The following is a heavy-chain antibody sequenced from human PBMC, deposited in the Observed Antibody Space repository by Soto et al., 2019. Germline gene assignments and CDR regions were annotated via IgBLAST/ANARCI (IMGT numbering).Heavy chain of an antibody. D-gene: IGHD3-16*02. CDR3: ARDIGCYDYVWVSYRPDWYFDL. Sequence: QVQLVQSGAEVKKPGSSVKVSCKASGGTFSSYAISWMRQAPGQGREWMGGIIPIFGTANYAQKFQGRVTITADKAASTDYMELRSRRSEDTAVYYWARDIGCYDYVWVSYRPDWYFDLWGRGTLVTVS. V-gene: IGHV1-69*06. CDR1: GGTFSSYA. CDR2: IIPIFGTA. J-gene: IGHJ2*01.